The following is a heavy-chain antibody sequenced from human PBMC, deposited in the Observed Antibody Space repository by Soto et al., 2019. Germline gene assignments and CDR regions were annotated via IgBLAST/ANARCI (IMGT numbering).Heavy chain of an antibody. CDR3: ARDDYYDSSAQSWFDP. V-gene: IGHV1-69*04. J-gene: IGHJ5*02. Sequence: SVKVSCKASGGTFSSYTISWVRQAPGQGLEWMGRIIPILGIANYAQKFQGRVTITADKSTSTAYMELSSLRSEDTAVYYCARDDYYDSSAQSWFDPWGQGTLVTVSS. CDR1: GGTFSSYT. D-gene: IGHD3-22*01. CDR2: IIPILGIA.